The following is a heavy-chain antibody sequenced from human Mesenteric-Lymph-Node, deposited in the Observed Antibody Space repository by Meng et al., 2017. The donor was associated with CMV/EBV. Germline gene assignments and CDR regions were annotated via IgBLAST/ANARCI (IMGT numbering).Heavy chain of an antibody. Sequence: LSLTCAASGLSFSNYGLHWVRQVPGKGLEWVAIISYDGSSHYYADSVKGRFTISRDDSKNTLYLEMNSLRPEDTAVYYCVVRDYHSDYWGQGRLVTVSS. D-gene: IGHD3-10*01. J-gene: IGHJ4*02. V-gene: IGHV3-30-3*01. CDR2: ISYDGSSH. CDR1: GLSFSNYG. CDR3: VVRDYHSDY.